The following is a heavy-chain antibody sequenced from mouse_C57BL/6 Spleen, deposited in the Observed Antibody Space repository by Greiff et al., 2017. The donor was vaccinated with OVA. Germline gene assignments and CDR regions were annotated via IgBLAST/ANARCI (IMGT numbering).Heavy chain of an antibody. CDR3: TPYYYGSSYGTRDY. V-gene: IGHV14-1*01. D-gene: IGHD1-1*01. CDR2: IDPEDGDT. Sequence: EVQPQQSGAELVRPGASVKLSCTASGFNIKDYYMHWVKQRPEQGLEWIGRIDPEDGDTEYAPKFQGKATMTADTSSNTAYLQLSSLTSEDTAVYYCTPYYYGSSYGTRDYWGQGTSVTVSS. J-gene: IGHJ4*01. CDR1: GFNIKDYY.